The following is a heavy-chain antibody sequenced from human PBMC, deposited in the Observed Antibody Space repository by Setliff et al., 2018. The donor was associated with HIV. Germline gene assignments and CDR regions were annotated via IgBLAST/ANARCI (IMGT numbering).Heavy chain of an antibody. Sequence: PSETLSLTCTVSGGSISGHYWIWIRQPPGKGLECIGYIHYSGATNYNPSLKSRVTISLDTSRTQFSLRLSSVTAADTAVYYCARHSPNVGVRGDAFDIWGQGTVVTVSS. CDR3: ARHSPNVGVRGDAFDI. CDR1: GGSISGHY. D-gene: IGHD2-8*01. J-gene: IGHJ3*02. V-gene: IGHV4-59*08. CDR2: IHYSGAT.